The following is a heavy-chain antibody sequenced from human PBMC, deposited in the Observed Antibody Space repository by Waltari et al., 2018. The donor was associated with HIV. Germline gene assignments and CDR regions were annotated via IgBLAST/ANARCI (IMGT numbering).Heavy chain of an antibody. D-gene: IGHD3-10*01. CDR3: ARMKRSYGSGQARYFYFGMDV. Sequence: EVHLVESGGGLVQPGGSLRLSCAASGFSVSANYMSWVPQAPGKGLQWVSVLYNEGRTQYIDSVKGRLTIFRDNSKNALYLQMNSLRVDDTAVYYCARMKRSYGSGQARYFYFGMDVWGQGTTVIVSS. CDR2: LYNEGRT. V-gene: IGHV3-53*01. CDR1: GFSVSANY. J-gene: IGHJ6*02.